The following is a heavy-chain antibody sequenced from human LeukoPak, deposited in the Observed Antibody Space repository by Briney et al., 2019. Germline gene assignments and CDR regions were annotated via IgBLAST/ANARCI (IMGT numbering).Heavy chain of an antibody. CDR1: VGSISSYF. CDR3: VGGDQPRGMDV. Sequence: ETLSLTCTVSVGSISSYFWSWIRQPPGKGLEWVSSISSSSSYIYYADSVKGRFTISRDNAKNSLYLQMNSLRAEDTAVYYCVGGDQPRGMDVWGQGTTVTVSS. CDR2: ISSSSSYI. V-gene: IGHV3-21*01. D-gene: IGHD4-17*01. J-gene: IGHJ6*02.